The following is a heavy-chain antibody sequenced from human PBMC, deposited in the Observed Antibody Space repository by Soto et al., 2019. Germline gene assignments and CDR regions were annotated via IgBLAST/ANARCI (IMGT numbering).Heavy chain of an antibody. CDR1: GGSISSYY. CDR2: IYYSGST. D-gene: IGHD5-12*01. CDR3: AWAGVATIYPGKNWFDP. Sequence: SETLSLTCTVSGGSISSYYWSWIRQPPGKGLEWIGYIYYSGSTNYNPSLKSRVTISVDTSKNQFSLKLSSVTAADTAVYYCAWAGVATIYPGKNWFDPCGQGTLGTVTS. J-gene: IGHJ5*02. V-gene: IGHV4-59*01.